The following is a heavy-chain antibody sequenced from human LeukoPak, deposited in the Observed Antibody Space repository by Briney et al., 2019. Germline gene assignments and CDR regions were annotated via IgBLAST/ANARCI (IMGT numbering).Heavy chain of an antibody. Sequence: ASVTVSFKASGYTFTSYGISWVRQAPGQGLEGMGWISAYNGNTNYAQKLQGRVTMTTDTSTSTAYRELRSLRSDDTAVYYCARAPYYDILTGYYYFDYWGQGTLVTVSS. J-gene: IGHJ4*02. CDR2: ISAYNGNT. CDR3: ARAPYYDILTGYYYFDY. D-gene: IGHD3-9*01. V-gene: IGHV1-18*01. CDR1: GYTFTSYG.